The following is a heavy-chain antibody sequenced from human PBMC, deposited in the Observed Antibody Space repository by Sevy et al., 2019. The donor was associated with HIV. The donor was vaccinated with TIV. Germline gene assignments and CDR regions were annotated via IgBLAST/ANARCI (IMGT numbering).Heavy chain of an antibody. CDR3: ARDSDNYDILTGYYPIDY. D-gene: IGHD3-9*01. J-gene: IGHJ4*02. V-gene: IGHV1-46*01. CDR2: INPSGGST. CDR1: GYTFTSQY. Sequence: ASVKVSCKASGYTFTSQYMHWVRQAPGQGLEWMGIINPSGGSTSYAQKFQGRVTMTRDTSTSTVYMELSSLRSEDTAVYHCARDSDNYDILTGYYPIDYWGQGTLVTVSS.